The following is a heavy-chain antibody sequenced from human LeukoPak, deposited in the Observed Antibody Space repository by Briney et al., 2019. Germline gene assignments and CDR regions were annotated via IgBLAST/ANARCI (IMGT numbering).Heavy chain of an antibody. CDR1: GFTFSSYS. CDR3: AILGTYYYDSSGSYAGY. Sequence: GGSLRLSCAASGFTFSSYSMNWVRQAPGKGLEWVSGISWNSGSIGYADSVKGRFTISRDNAKNSLYLQMNSLRAEDTALYYCAILGTYYYDSSGSYAGYWGQGTLVTVSS. J-gene: IGHJ4*02. V-gene: IGHV3-9*01. D-gene: IGHD3-22*01. CDR2: ISWNSGSI.